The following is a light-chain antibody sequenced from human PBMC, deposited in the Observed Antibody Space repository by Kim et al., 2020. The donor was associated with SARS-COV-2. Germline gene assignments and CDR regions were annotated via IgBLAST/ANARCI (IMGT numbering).Light chain of an antibody. J-gene: IGKJ2*01. Sequence: PGKRATLACRASQGVGSNYFAWYQQQPGQAPRLIMYGACSRTGGIPERISGSGSGTDFSLTISRLEPEDFAVYYCQQYAGSPRTFGQGTKLEI. CDR3: QQYAGSPRT. V-gene: IGKV3-20*01. CDR2: GAC. CDR1: QGVGSNY.